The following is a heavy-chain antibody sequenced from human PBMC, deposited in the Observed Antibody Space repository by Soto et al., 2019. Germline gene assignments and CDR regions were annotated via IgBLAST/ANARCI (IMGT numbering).Heavy chain of an antibody. CDR1: GFTFSNAW. D-gene: IGHD3-9*01. J-gene: IGHJ4*01. V-gene: IGHV3-15*01. CDR2: IQTKTDGGTT. CDR3: TTAIGRSYYDISH. Sequence: EVQLVESGGGSVKPGGSLRLSCAASGFTFSNAWMSWVRQALGKGLEWVGRIQTKTDGGTTDYAARVRCRFTISRDDSKNTLCLQTNSLKIWDTAVYYSTTAIGRSYYDISHWRQGTLVTVSS.